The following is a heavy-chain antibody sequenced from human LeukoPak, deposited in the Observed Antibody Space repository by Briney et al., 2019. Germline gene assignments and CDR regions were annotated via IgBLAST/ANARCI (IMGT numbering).Heavy chain of an antibody. Sequence: SETLSLICTVSGGSISSYYWSWIRQPPGKGLEWIGYIYYSGSTNYNPSLKSRVTISVDTSKNQFSLKLSSVTAADTAVYYCARVPLELRAFDIWGQGTMVTVSS. CDR2: IYYSGST. J-gene: IGHJ3*02. CDR1: GGSISSYY. D-gene: IGHD1-7*01. V-gene: IGHV4-59*01. CDR3: ARVPLELRAFDI.